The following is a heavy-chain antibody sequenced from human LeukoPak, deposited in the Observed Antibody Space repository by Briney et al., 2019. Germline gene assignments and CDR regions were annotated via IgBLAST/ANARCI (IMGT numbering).Heavy chain of an antibody. CDR1: GFTLSSYE. CDR3: ARCLGSGSFHFDY. J-gene: IGHJ4*02. Sequence: GGSLRLSCAASGFTLSSYEMNWVRQAPGKGLEWVSLIYIGGSTYYADSVKGRFTISRDNSKNTLYLQMNSLRAEDTAVYYCARCLGSGSFHFDYWGQGTLVTVSS. D-gene: IGHD3-10*01. CDR2: IYIGGST. V-gene: IGHV3-53*01.